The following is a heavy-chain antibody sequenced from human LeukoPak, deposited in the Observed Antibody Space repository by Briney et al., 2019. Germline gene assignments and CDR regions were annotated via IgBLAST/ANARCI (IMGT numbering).Heavy chain of an antibody. J-gene: IGHJ2*01. CDR2: IYYSGST. Sequence: PSETLSLTCTVSGGSISSFSWSWIRQPPGKGLEWIGYIYYSGSTNYNPSLKSRVTMSVDTSKNQFSLKLSSVTAADTAVYYCARGPYVPFPNWYFDLWGRGTLVTVSS. CDR1: GGSISSFS. D-gene: IGHD3-10*02. CDR3: ARGPYVPFPNWYFDL. V-gene: IGHV4-59*01.